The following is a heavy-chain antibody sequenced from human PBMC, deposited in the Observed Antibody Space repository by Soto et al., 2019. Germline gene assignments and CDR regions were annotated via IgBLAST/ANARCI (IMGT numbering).Heavy chain of an antibody. J-gene: IGHJ6*02. CDR1: GGSISSGDYY. Sequence: SETLSLTCTVSGGSISSGDYYWSWIRQPPGKGLEWIGYIYYSGSTYYNPSLKSRVTISVDTSKNQFSLKLSSVTAADTAVYYCQGFTIFGVVHSNYYGMDVWGQGTTVTVSS. CDR2: IYYSGST. D-gene: IGHD3-3*01. V-gene: IGHV4-30-4*01. CDR3: QGFTIFGVVHSNYYGMDV.